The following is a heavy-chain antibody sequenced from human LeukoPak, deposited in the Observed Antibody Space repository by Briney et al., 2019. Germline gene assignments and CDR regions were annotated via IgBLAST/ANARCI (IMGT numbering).Heavy chain of an antibody. J-gene: IGHJ6*02. D-gene: IGHD5-18*01. Sequence: GESLRLSCVASGFTLSNYGMHWVRQAPGKGLEWVSFIRYDSSNKYYVDSVTGRFTISRDNSKNTVYLEMNSLVPEDTAVYYCAKGDEYNNGALGGMDVWGQGTTVTVSS. CDR1: GFTLSNYG. CDR2: IRYDSSNK. V-gene: IGHV3-30*02. CDR3: AKGDEYNNGALGGMDV.